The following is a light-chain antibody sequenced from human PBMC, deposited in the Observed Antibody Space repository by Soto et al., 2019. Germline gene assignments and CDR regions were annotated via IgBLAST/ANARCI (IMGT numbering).Light chain of an antibody. Sequence: EIVLTQSPATLSLSPGERATLSCRASQSVSSYLAWYQQKPGQAPRLPIYDASNRATGIPARFSGSGSGTDFTLTLSSLEPEDFAVYYCQQRSNWPPTFGGGTKVEIK. V-gene: IGKV3-11*01. CDR2: DAS. CDR1: QSVSSY. CDR3: QQRSNWPPT. J-gene: IGKJ4*01.